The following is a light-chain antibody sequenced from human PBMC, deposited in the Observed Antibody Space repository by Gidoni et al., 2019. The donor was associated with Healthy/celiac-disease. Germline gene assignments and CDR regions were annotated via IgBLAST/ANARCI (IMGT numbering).Light chain of an antibody. J-gene: IGKJ4*01. CDR3: QQYGSSPT. V-gene: IGKV3-20*01. Sequence: ETVLTQSPGTLSLSPGERATPSCSASQSVSSSYLAWYKQKPGQAPRLLIYGASSRATGIPDRFSGSGSGTDFTLTIIRLEPEDFAVYYCQQYGSSPTFGGGTKVEIK. CDR1: QSVSSSY. CDR2: GAS.